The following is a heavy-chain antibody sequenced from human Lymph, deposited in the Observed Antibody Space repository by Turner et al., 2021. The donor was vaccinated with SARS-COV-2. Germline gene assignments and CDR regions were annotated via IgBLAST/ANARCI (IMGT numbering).Heavy chain of an antibody. CDR3: ATDHVSSGSYLGGDAFDI. D-gene: IGHD1-26*01. V-gene: IGHV4-59*12. J-gene: IGHJ3*02. Sequence: VQLQGSGPGLVKPSETLSRTCTVPGCPIRSYYWSCIRQPPGKGLEWMGYIYYSGSTNYNPCRKSRVTISVDTSNNQFYLKLSSVTAADTAVYDGATDHVSSGSYLGGDAFDIWGQGTMVTVSS. CDR2: IYYSGST. CDR1: GCPIRSYY.